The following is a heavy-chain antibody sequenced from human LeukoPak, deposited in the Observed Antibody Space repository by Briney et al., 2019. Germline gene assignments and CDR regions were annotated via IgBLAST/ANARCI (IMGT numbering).Heavy chain of an antibody. J-gene: IGHJ4*02. Sequence: GGSLRPSCAASGFSFSTFSMNWVRQAPGKELEYVSMISGNGRSITYADSVKGRFTVSRDNSKNTLYLQMGSLRAEDTAVYYCARERSGYYFDYWGQGTLVTVSS. CDR2: ISGNGRSI. V-gene: IGHV3-64*02. CDR3: ARERSGYYFDY. CDR1: GFSFSTFS. D-gene: IGHD3-22*01.